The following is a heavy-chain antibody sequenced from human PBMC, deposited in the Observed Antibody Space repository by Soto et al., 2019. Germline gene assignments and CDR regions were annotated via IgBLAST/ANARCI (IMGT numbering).Heavy chain of an antibody. CDR2: IYYSGST. V-gene: IGHV4-30-4*01. J-gene: IGHJ4*02. CDR1: GGSISSGDYY. Sequence: SETLSLTCTVSGGSISSGDYYWSWIRQPPGKGLEWIGYIYYSGSTYYNPSLKSRVTISVDTSKNQFSLKLSSVTAADTAVYFCAREPYLPKACNDFWGQGTLVTVSS. CDR3: AREPYLPKACNDF.